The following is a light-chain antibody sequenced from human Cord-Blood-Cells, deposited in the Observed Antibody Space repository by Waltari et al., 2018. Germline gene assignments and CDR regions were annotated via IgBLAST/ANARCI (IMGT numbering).Light chain of an antibody. CDR3: SSYTSSSTLDVV. Sequence: QSALTQPASVSGSPGQSITISCTGTSSDVGGYNYVSWYQQHPGKAPKLMIYEVSNRPAGGCNRFAGSKSGNTASLTSSGLQAEDEADYYCSSYTSSSTLDVVFGGGTKLTVL. V-gene: IGLV2-14*01. J-gene: IGLJ2*01. CDR1: SSDVGGYNY. CDR2: EVS.